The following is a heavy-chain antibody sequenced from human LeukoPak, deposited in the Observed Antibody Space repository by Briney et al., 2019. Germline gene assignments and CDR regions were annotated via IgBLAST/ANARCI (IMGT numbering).Heavy chain of an antibody. Sequence: SETLSLTCTVSGGSISSYYWSWIRQPPGKGLEWIGYIYYSGSTNYNPSLKSRVTISVDTSKSQFSLELSSVTAADTAVYYCARVTTREWFDPWGQGTLVTVSS. V-gene: IGHV4-59*01. CDR1: GGSISSYY. D-gene: IGHD4-11*01. J-gene: IGHJ5*02. CDR2: IYYSGST. CDR3: ARVTTREWFDP.